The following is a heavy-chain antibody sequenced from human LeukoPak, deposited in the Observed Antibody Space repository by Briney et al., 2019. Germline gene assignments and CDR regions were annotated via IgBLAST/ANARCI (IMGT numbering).Heavy chain of an antibody. V-gene: IGHV3-53*01. Sequence: PGGSLRLSCAASGFTVSSNYMNWVRQAPGKGLEWVSVIYSGGSTYYADSVKGRFTISRDNSKNTLYLQMNSLRAEDTAVYYCARGDSSGYYSSFDYWGQGTLVTVSS. CDR2: IYSGGST. CDR1: GFTVSSNY. CDR3: ARGDSSGYYSSFDY. J-gene: IGHJ4*02. D-gene: IGHD3-22*01.